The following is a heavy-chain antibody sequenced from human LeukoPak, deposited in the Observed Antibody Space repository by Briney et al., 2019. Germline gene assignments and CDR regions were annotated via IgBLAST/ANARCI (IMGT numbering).Heavy chain of an antibody. CDR3: ATSERELHSDY. V-gene: IGHV3-53*01. J-gene: IGHJ4*02. Sequence: GGSLRLSCAASGFTVSSNYMSWVRQAPGKGLEWVSVIYSGGNTYYADSVKGRFTVSRDNSKNTLYLQMNSLRAEDTAVYYCATSERELHSDYWGQGTLVTVSS. CDR1: GFTVSSNY. CDR2: IYSGGNT. D-gene: IGHD1-7*01.